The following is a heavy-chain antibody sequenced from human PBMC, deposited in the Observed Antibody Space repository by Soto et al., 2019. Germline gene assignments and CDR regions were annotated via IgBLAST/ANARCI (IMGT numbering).Heavy chain of an antibody. J-gene: IGHJ4*02. D-gene: IGHD5-18*01. CDR3: VRDSYGSLYDN. V-gene: IGHV3-21*01. Sequence: EVQLVESGGGLVRPGGSLRLSCAASGFTFHTYNMNWVRQAPGKGLEWVSFVSGDSTYIYYADSVKVRFSISRDNAKNSVYLQMNSLRVEDTAVYYCVRDSYGSLYDNWGQGALVTVSS. CDR2: VSGDSTYI. CDR1: GFTFHTYN.